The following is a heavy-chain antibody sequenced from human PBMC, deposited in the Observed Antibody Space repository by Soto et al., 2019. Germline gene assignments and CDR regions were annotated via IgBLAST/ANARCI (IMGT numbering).Heavy chain of an antibody. D-gene: IGHD3-22*01. CDR2: ISGSGGST. J-gene: IGHJ6*02. CDR3: AKMDVEYYYDSSGYGMDV. V-gene: IGHV3-23*01. Sequence: GGSLRLSCAASGFTFSSYAMSWVRQAPGKGLEWVSAISGSGGSTYYADSVKGRFTISRDNSKNTLYLQMNSLRAEDTAVYYCAKMDVEYYYDSSGYGMDVWGQGTTVTVSS. CDR1: GFTFSSYA.